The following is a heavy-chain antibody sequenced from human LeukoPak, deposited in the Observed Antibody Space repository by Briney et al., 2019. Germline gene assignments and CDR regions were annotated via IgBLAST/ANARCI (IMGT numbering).Heavy chain of an antibody. CDR3: ARRAAAACIDY. Sequence: GESLKISCKGSGYSFTTYWIGWVRQMPGKGLEWMGIIYPGDSDTRYSPSFQGQVTISADKSSSTAYLQWSSLKASDTAMYYCARRAAAACIDYWGQGTLVTVSS. V-gene: IGHV5-51*01. D-gene: IGHD6-13*01. CDR1: GYSFTTYW. J-gene: IGHJ4*02. CDR2: IYPGDSDT.